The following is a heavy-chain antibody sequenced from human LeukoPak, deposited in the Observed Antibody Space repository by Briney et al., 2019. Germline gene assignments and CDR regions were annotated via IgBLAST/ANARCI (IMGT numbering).Heavy chain of an antibody. D-gene: IGHD6-19*01. V-gene: IGHV3-64*02. J-gene: IGHJ2*01. CDR3: ARRVAVTGTGTWYFDL. CDR1: GFILSTYT. Sequence: GGSLRLSCAASGFILSTYTMYWVRQAPGKGLEYVSAINNNGGSTYYADSVKGRFTISRDNSKNTLYLQMGSLRADDMAVYYCARRVAVTGTGTWYFDLWGRGTLVTVSS. CDR2: INNNGGST.